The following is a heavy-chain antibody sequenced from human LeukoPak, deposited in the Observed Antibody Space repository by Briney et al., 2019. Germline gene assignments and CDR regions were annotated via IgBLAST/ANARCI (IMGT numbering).Heavy chain of an antibody. CDR3: ARGRSMSSGWYVDY. D-gene: IGHD6-19*01. V-gene: IGHV1-2*02. CDR1: GYTFTGYY. Sequence: GASVKVSCKASGYTFTGYYMHWVRQAPGQGLEWMGWINPNSGGTNYAQKFQGRVTMTRDTSISTACMELSRLRSDDTAVYYCARGRSMSSGWYVDYWGQGTLVTVSS. J-gene: IGHJ4*02. CDR2: INPNSGGT.